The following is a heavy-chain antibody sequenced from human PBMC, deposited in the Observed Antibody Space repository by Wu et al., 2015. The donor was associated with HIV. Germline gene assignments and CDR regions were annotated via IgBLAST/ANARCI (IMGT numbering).Heavy chain of an antibody. CDR1: GYSISTGYY. CDR3: ARHSVSSGWSPDHFDG. CDR2: VYHSGSA. V-gene: IGHV4-38-2*02. D-gene: IGHD6-19*01. J-gene: IGHJ4*02. Sequence: QVQLEESGPGLVKPSETLSLTCSVSGYSISTGYYWGWIRQSPGKGLEWVGSVYHSGSAYYSPSHKSRVSISVDTSKNQFSLKLSSVTAADTAVYYCARHSVSSGWSPDHFDGWGQGTLVTVFS.